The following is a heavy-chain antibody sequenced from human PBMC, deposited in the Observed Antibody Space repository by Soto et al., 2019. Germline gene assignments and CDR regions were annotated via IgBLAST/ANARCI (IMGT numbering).Heavy chain of an antibody. CDR1: GYTFSSYA. D-gene: IGHD3-22*01. CDR2: IIPILGTP. J-gene: IGHJ4*02. CDR3: ARERTRYDRSGYYRPDY. Sequence: SVKVSCKASGYTFSSYAISWVRQAPGQGLEWMGGIIPILGTPNYAQKFQGRVTITADKSTSTAYMELSSLRSEDTAVYYCARERTRYDRSGYYRPDYWGQGTLVTVSS. V-gene: IGHV1-69*10.